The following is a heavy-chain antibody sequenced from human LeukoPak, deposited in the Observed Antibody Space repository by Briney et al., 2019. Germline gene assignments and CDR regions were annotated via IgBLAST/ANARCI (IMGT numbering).Heavy chain of an antibody. D-gene: IGHD3-22*01. CDR2: ISSNGGST. J-gene: IGHJ4*02. CDR3: VKGPSARSITMIVPGDY. CDR1: GFTFSSYA. V-gene: IGHV3-64D*06. Sequence: PGGSLRLSCSASGFTFSSYAMHWVRQAPGKGLEYVSAISSNGGSTYYADSVKGRFTISRDNSKNTLYLQMSSLRAEDTAVYYCVKGPSARSITMIVPGDYWGQGTLVTVSS.